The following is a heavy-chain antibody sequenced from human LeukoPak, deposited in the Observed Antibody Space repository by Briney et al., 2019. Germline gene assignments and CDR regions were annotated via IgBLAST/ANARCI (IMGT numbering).Heavy chain of an antibody. CDR3: ARGYYDFWSGDMDV. CDR1: GFTFSSYW. J-gene: IGHJ6*02. Sequence: GGSLRLFCAASGFTFSSYWMHWVRQAPGKGLVWVSRINSDGSSTSYADSVKGRFTISRDNAKNTLYLQMNSLRAEDTAVYYCARGYYDFWSGDMDVWGQGTTVTVSS. D-gene: IGHD3-3*01. CDR2: INSDGSST. V-gene: IGHV3-74*01.